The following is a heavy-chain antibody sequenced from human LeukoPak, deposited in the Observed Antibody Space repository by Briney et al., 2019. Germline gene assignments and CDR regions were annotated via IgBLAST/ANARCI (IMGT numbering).Heavy chain of an antibody. CDR3: ASQSIAARPIVY. D-gene: IGHD6-6*01. V-gene: IGHV4-59*01. J-gene: IGHJ4*02. CDR1: GGSISSYY. Sequence: SETLSLTCTVSGGSISSYYWSWIRQPPGKGLEWIGYIYYSGSTNYNPPLNSRVTISVDTSKNQFSLKLSSVTAADTAVYYCASQSIAARPIVYWGQGTLVTVSS. CDR2: IYYSGST.